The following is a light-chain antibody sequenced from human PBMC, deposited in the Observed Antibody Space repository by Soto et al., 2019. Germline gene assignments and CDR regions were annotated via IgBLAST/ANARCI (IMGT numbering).Light chain of an antibody. V-gene: IGKV1-39*01. J-gene: IGKJ4*01. CDR3: QQSQRTLS. CDR1: QTIGSS. Sequence: DIQMTQSPSSLSASVGYTFTITCRASQTIGSSLNWYQQIPGEAPKLLIYASSILQSGVPSRFSGRGSGTDFTLTISSLQPEDFATYHCQQSQRTLSFGGGTKV. CDR2: ASS.